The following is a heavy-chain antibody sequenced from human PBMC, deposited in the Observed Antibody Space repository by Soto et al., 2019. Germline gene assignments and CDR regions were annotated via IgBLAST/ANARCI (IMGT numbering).Heavy chain of an antibody. D-gene: IGHD5-12*01. V-gene: IGHV1-69*12. CDR3: ARRVDIVATIGGPFDY. CDR2: IIPIFGTA. CDR1: GGTFSSYA. J-gene: IGHJ4*02. Sequence: QVQLVQSGAEVKKPGSSVKVSCKASGGTFSSYAISWVRQAPGQGLEWMGGIIPIFGTANYAQKFQGRVTITADESTSTAYIELSSLRSEDTAVYYCARRVDIVATIGGPFDYWGQGTLVTVSS.